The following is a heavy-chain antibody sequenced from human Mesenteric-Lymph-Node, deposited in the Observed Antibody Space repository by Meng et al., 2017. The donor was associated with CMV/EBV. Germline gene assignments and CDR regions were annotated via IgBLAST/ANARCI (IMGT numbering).Heavy chain of an antibody. CDR2: ISGSGGST. D-gene: IGHD2-2*01. CDR1: GFTFSSYA. Sequence: GGSLRLSCAASGFTFSSYAMSWVRQAPGKGLEWVSAISGSGGSTYYADSVKGRFTISRDNSKNTLYLQMNSLRAEDTAVYYCAKVWSSVVPAATSDYWGQGTLVTVAS. V-gene: IGHV3-23*01. J-gene: IGHJ4*02. CDR3: AKVWSSVVPAATSDY.